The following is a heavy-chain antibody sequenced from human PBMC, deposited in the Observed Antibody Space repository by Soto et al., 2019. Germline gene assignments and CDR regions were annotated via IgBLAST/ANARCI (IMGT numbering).Heavy chain of an antibody. J-gene: IGHJ4*02. CDR2: IYYSGTT. D-gene: IGHD2-8*01. CDR1: GGSVSSDGYY. V-gene: IGHV4-31*03. CDR3: ARRALPQCCNGVCYKHGCWDD. Sequence: SATLSLTCTVSGGSVSSDGYYWSWIRQHPGTGLEWIGYIYYSGTTYFNPSLKSRASISLDTSKNEFSLKLTSVTAADTAVYYCARRALPQCCNGVCYKHGCWDDWGKGALVTLAS.